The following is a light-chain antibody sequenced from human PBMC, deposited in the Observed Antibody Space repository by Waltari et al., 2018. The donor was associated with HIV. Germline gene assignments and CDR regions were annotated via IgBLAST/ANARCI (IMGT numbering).Light chain of an antibody. CDR1: SSNIGSNT. V-gene: IGLV1-44*01. CDR3: AAWDGSLNGRVL. CDR2: SNN. J-gene: IGLJ2*01. Sequence: QSVLTQPPSASGTPGQRVTISCSGSSSNIGSNTVNWYQQLPGTAPKLLIYSNNQRPSGGRDRFSGSKSGTSASLAISGLQSEDEADYYCAAWDGSLNGRVLFGGGTKLTVL.